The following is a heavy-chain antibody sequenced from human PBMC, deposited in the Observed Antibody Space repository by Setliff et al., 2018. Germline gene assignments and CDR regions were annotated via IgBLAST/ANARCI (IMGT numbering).Heavy chain of an antibody. J-gene: IGHJ4*02. Sequence: PGGSLRLSCAASGFTFSSYPMSWVRQAPGKGLEWVASTSSTGSTIYYVDSVKGRFTISRDNAKNSLYLQMNSLRAEDTAVYYCARYSSGWFFDYWGQGTPVTVSS. CDR3: ARYSSGWFFDY. D-gene: IGHD6-19*01. V-gene: IGHV3-48*04. CDR2: TSSTGSTI. CDR1: GFTFSSYP.